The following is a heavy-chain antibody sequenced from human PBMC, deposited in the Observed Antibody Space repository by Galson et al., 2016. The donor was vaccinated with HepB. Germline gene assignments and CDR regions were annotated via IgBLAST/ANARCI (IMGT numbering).Heavy chain of an antibody. CDR3: TRNIAATSIGWFDP. J-gene: IGHJ5*02. Sequence: SLRLSCAASGFTFADYAVTWFRQAPGKGLEWVGFSRSKAYGGTTKYAASVKDRFTMSRDDSKSIAYLQMNSLETGDIAIYYCTRNIAATSIGWFDPWGQGTLVTVSS. D-gene: IGHD6-13*01. CDR2: SRSKAYGGTT. V-gene: IGHV3-49*03. CDR1: GFTFADYA.